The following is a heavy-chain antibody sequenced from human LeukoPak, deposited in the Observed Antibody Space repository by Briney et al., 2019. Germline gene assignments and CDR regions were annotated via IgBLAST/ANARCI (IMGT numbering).Heavy chain of an antibody. V-gene: IGHV3-48*01. D-gene: IGHD3-22*01. CDR1: GFTFSSYS. J-gene: IGHJ5*02. CDR3: ARDSSGYHDNWFDP. CDR2: ISSSSSTI. Sequence: GGSLRLSCAASGFTFSSYSMNRVRQAPGKGLEWVSYISSSSSTIYYADSVKGRFTISRDNAKNSLYLQMNSLRAEDTAVYYCARDSSGYHDNWFDPWGQGTLVTVSS.